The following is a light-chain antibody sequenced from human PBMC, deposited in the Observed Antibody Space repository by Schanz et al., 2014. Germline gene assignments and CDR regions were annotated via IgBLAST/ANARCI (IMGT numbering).Light chain of an antibody. CDR3: SSYAGGNNLV. CDR1: SNDVGRYDY. J-gene: IGLJ2*01. CDR2: DVS. V-gene: IGLV2-8*01. Sequence: QSALTQPPSASGSPGQSVTISCTGTSNDVGRYDYVSWYQQHPGKAPKLMIYDVSKRPSGVPDRFSGSKSGNTASLTVSGLQAEDEADYYCSSYAGGNNLVFGGGTKLTVL.